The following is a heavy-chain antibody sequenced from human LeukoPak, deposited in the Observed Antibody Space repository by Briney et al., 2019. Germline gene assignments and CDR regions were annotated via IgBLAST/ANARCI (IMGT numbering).Heavy chain of an antibody. CDR1: GFTFDDYA. V-gene: IGHV3-43D*03. Sequence: GGSLRLSCAASGFTFDDYAMHWVRQAPGKGLEWVSLISWDGGSTYYADSVKGRFTISRDNSKNSLYLQMNSLRAEDTALYYCAKDSPGTRHHQPYYYGSGSLDYWGQGTLVTVSS. D-gene: IGHD3-10*01. CDR2: ISWDGGST. CDR3: AKDSPGTRHHQPYYYGSGSLDY. J-gene: IGHJ4*02.